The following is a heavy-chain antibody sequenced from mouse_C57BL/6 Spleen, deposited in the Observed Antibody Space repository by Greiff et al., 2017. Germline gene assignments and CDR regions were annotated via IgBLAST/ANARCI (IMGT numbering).Heavy chain of an antibody. CDR3: ARQAYYSY. CDR2: ISSGGSYT. J-gene: IGHJ2*01. CDR1: GFTFSSYG. V-gene: IGHV5-6*01. D-gene: IGHD2-12*01. Sequence: EVQLVESGGDLVKPGGSLKLSCAASGFTFSSYGMSWVRQTPDKRLEWVATISSGGSYTYYPHSVKGRFTISRDNAKNTLYLQMSSLKSADTAMYYCARQAYYSYWGQGTTLTVSS.